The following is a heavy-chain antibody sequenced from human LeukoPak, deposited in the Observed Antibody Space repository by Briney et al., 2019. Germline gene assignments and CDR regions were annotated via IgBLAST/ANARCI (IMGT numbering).Heavy chain of an antibody. CDR3: ATYRQVLLPFES. J-gene: IGHJ4*02. V-gene: IGHV3-23*01. D-gene: IGHD2-8*02. CDR1: GFTFSTFA. CDR2: IFPSGGEI. Sequence: GGSLRLSCAASGFTFSTFAMIWVRQPPGKGLEWVSSIFPSGGEIHYADSVRGRFTISRDNSKSTLSLQMNSLRAEDTAIYYCATYRQVLLPFESWDQGTLVTVSS.